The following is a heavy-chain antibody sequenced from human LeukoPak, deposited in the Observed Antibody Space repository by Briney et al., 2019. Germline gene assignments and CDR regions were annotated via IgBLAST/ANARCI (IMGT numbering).Heavy chain of an antibody. CDR1: GFTFDDYT. CDR3: ARGGPIQRYYYFDY. D-gene: IGHD5-18*01. J-gene: IGHJ4*02. CDR2: ISWDGGST. V-gene: IGHV3-43*01. Sequence: GGSLRLSCAASGFTFDDYTMHWVRQAPGKGLEWVSLISWDGGSTYYADSVKGRFTISRDNSKNSLYLQMNSLRAEDTAVYYCARGGPIQRYYYFDYWGQGTLVTVSS.